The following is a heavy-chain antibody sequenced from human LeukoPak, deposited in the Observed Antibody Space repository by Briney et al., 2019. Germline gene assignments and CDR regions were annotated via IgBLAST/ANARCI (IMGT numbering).Heavy chain of an antibody. V-gene: IGHV3-23*01. CDR1: GFSFSNYA. CDR2: ISGSGGST. Sequence: GGSLRLSCAASGFSFSNYAMSWVRQAPRKGLEWVSAISGSGGSTYYADSVKGRFTISRDNPKNTLYLQMNSLRAEDTAVYYCTKERCSSTSCSSDYWGQGTLVTVTS. J-gene: IGHJ4*02. CDR3: TKERCSSTSCSSDY. D-gene: IGHD2-2*01.